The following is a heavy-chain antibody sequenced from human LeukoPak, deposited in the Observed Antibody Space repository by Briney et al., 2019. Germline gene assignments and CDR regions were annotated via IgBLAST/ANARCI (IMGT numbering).Heavy chain of an antibody. V-gene: IGHV3-23*01. J-gene: IGHJ3*02. CDR3: VKVGGSGYYPDI. Sequence: GGSLRLSCAASGFSFRSYAMSWVRQAPDKGLEWVSAIRAGGSSTYHADSVKGRFTISRDNSKNTVNLQMNSLRGEGTAVYYCVKVGGSGYYPDIWGQGTMVTVSS. CDR2: IRAGGSST. D-gene: IGHD3-22*01. CDR1: GFSFRSYA.